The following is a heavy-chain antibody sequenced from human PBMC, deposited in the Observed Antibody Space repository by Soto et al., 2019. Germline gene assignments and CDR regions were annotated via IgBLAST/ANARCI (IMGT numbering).Heavy chain of an antibody. Sequence: VQLLESGGGLVQPGGSLRLSCAASGFTFSNYAVTWVRQAPGRGLEWVSTISGSGGSTYYADSVKGRFTVSRDNSQNTLVPQMNILRAEDTAVYYCAKDFNQGLWSGYYSGFMGVWGKGTTVTVSS. CDR2: ISGSGGST. CDR1: GFTFSNYA. CDR3: AKDFNQGLWSGYYSGFMGV. J-gene: IGHJ6*01. D-gene: IGHD3-3*01. V-gene: IGHV3-23*01.